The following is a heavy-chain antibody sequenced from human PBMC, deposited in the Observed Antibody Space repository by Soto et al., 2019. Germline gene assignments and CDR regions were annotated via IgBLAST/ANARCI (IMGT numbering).Heavy chain of an antibody. CDR2: IYHSGST. CDR3: ASVPGP. V-gene: IGHV4-30-2*01. Sequence: QLQLQESGSGLVKPSQTLSLTCAVSGGSISSGGYSWSWIRQPPGKGLEWIGYIYHSGSTYYNPSPXSXXPISVDRAKNQLYLTLSSVPAADTAVYYCASVPGPWGQGTLVTVSS. J-gene: IGHJ5*02. CDR1: GGSISSGGYS. D-gene: IGHD3-10*01.